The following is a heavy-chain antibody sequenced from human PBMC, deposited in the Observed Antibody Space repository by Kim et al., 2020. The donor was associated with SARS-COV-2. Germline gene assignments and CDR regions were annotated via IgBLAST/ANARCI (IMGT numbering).Heavy chain of an antibody. V-gene: IGHV4-59*01. D-gene: IGHD4-17*01. CDR1: GGSISSNH. CDR2: IYYSGTT. Sequence: SETLSLTCTVSGGSISSNHWSWIRQPPGKGLEWIGYIYYSGTTDYNPSLRSRVTISVDTSKNQFSLRLSSVTAADTAVYYCARDLSHGGFSYNYGMDDWGQGTPVTVSS. CDR3: ARDLSHGGFSYNYGMDD. J-gene: IGHJ6*02.